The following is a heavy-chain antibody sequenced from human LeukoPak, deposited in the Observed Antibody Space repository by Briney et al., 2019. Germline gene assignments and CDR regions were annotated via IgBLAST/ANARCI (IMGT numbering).Heavy chain of an antibody. V-gene: IGHV4-30-2*01. CDR2: IYHSGST. D-gene: IGHD3-3*01. CDR3: ARSGITIFGVVLGAFDI. J-gene: IGHJ3*02. CDR1: GGSISSGGYY. Sequence: PSQTLSLTCTVSGGSISSGGYYWSWIRQPPGKGLEWIGYIYHSGSTYYNPSLKSRVTISVDRSKNQFSLKLSSVTAADTAVYYCARSGITIFGVVLGAFDIWGQGTMVTVSS.